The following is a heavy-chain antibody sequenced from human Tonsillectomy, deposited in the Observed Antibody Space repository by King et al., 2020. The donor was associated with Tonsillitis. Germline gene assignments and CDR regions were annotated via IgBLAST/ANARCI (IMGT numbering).Heavy chain of an antibody. D-gene: IGHD5-24*01. Sequence: QLVQSGAEVKKPGESLKISCKGSGYSFTNYWIGWVRQMPGKGLEWMGIIYPGDSDSTYSPSFQGQVTISADKSINTAYLQWSSLKASDTAMYYCAKGWATRRGPDYGMDVWGQGTTVTVAS. CDR1: GYSFTNYW. CDR2: IYPGDSDS. J-gene: IGHJ6*02. CDR3: AKGWATRRGPDYGMDV. V-gene: IGHV5-51*01.